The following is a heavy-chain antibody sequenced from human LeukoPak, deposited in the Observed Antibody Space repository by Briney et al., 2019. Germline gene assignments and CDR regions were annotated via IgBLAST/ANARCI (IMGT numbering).Heavy chain of an antibody. V-gene: IGHV4-38-2*02. D-gene: IGHD2-2*01. CDR3: ARVARCTSCFDVDY. J-gene: IGHJ4*02. CDR1: GYSITSAYY. Sequence: SETLSLTCTVSGYSITSAYYWGWIRPPPGKGLEWIGSFFLKGSTYYNPSLKSRVTISVDTSKNQFSLTLSSVTAADTAVYYCARVARCTSCFDVDYWGQGTLVTVSS. CDR2: FFLKGST.